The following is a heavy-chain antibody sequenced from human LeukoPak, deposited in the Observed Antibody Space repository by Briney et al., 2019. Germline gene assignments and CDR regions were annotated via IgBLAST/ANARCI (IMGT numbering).Heavy chain of an antibody. D-gene: IGHD1-26*01. J-gene: IGHJ3*02. CDR1: GFTFSSYG. CDR2: ISYDGTNK. V-gene: IGHV3-30*18. Sequence: GGSLRLSSAASGFTFSSYGMHWVRQAPGKGLEWVAVISYDGTNKYYADSVKGRFTISRDNSKNTLFLQMNSLRAEDTAVYYCAKRYSGSYFTFDIWGQGTMVTVSS. CDR3: AKRYSGSYFTFDI.